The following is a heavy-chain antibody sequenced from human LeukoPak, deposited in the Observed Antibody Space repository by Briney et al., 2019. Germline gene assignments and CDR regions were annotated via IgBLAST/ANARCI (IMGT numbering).Heavy chain of an antibody. Sequence: ASVTVSCKASGYTFTAYYIHWVRQAPGQGREWMGWINPASGGTSYAQKFQGRVTMTSDTSISTAYMELSRLRSDDTAVYFCARAGGGYSSGWGAFDIWGQGTMVTVSS. CDR1: GYTFTAYY. CDR2: INPASGGT. J-gene: IGHJ3*02. D-gene: IGHD5-18*01. CDR3: ARAGGGYSSGWGAFDI. V-gene: IGHV1-2*02.